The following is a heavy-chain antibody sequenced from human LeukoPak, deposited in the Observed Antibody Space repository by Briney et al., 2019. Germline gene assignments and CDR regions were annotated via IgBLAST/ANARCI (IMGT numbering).Heavy chain of an antibody. D-gene: IGHD3-22*01. J-gene: IGHJ5*02. CDR1: GFTFSSYG. CDR3: ARDGAVGYYDSSGYQGTFDP. V-gene: IGHV3-33*01. CDR2: IWYDGSNK. Sequence: PGRSLRLSCAASGFTFSSYGMHWVRQAPGKGLEWVAVIWYDGSNKYYADSVKGRFTISRDNSKNTLYLQMNSLRAEDTAVYYCARDGAVGYYDSSGYQGTFDPWGQGTLVTVSS.